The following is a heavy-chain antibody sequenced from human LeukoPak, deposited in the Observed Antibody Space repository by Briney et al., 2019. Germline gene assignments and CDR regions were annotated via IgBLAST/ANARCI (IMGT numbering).Heavy chain of an antibody. CDR2: INQDGSEK. Sequence: PGRSRRLSCAASGFTFNNYWMNWVRQAPGKGLEWVANINQDGSEKYYVDSVKGRFTISRDNAKNSLYLQMNSLRAEDTAVYYCARRDYCDYWGQGTLVTVSS. V-gene: IGHV3-7*01. J-gene: IGHJ4*02. CDR1: GFTFNNYW. CDR3: ARRDYCDY.